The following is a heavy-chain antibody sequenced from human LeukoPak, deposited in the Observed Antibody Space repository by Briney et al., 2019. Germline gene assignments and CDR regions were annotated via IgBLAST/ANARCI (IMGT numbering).Heavy chain of an antibody. CDR1: GGSVSSGSYY. Sequence: PSETLSLTCTVSGGSVSSGSYYWSWVRQPPGKGLEWIGYIYYSGSTNYNPSLKSRVTISVDTSKNQFSLRLSSATAADTAVYYCVRHHRGGPYFDYWGQGTLVTVSS. V-gene: IGHV4-61*01. D-gene: IGHD1-14*01. CDR2: IYYSGST. J-gene: IGHJ4*02. CDR3: VRHHRGGPYFDY.